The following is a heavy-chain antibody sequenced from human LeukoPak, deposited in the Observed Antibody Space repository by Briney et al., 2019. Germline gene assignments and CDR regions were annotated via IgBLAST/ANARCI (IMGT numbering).Heavy chain of an antibody. CDR2: INSDGSST. D-gene: IGHD4-17*01. J-gene: IGHJ4*02. V-gene: IGHV3-74*01. Sequence: GGSLRLSYAASGFTFSSYWMHWVRQAPGKGLVWVSRINSDGSSTSYADSVKGRFTISRDNAKNTLYLQMNSLRAEDTAVYYCARGNGDYEGGLDYWGQGTLVTVSS. CDR3: ARGNGDYEGGLDY. CDR1: GFTFSSYW.